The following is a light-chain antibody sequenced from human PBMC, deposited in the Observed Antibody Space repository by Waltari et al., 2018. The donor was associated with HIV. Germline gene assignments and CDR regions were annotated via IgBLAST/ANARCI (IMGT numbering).Light chain of an antibody. CDR2: LGS. V-gene: IGKV2-28*01. J-gene: IGKJ1*01. CDR3: MQALQTPWT. CDR1: QSLLHSNGYNY. Sequence: IILTQSPLSLPATPGEPASISCWSNQSLLHSNGYNYLDWYLQRPGQSPRLLISLGSDRASGVPDRFSGSKSGTDFILKISKVEAEDVGVYYCMQALQTPWTFGQGTKVEIK.